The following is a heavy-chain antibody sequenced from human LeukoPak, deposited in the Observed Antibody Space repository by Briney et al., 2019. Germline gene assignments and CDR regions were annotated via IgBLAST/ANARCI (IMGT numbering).Heavy chain of an antibody. CDR1: GFTFSSYA. CDR3: AKVKNYYDGSGLDY. V-gene: IGHV3-23*01. CDR2: ISGSGGST. J-gene: IGHJ4*02. Sequence: GGSLRLSCAASGFTFSSYAMSWVRQAPGKGLEWVSAISGSGGSTYYADSVKGRFTISRDNSKNALYLQMNSLRAEDTAEYYCAKVKNYYDGSGLDYWGQGTLVTVSS. D-gene: IGHD3-22*01.